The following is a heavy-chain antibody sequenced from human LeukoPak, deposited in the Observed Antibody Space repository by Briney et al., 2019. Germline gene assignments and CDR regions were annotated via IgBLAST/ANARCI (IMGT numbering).Heavy chain of an antibody. CDR1: GFTFSTYS. Sequence: GGSLRLSCAAAGFTFSTYSMNWVRQAPGKGLEWVSYISSSGSTIYYADSVKGRFTISRDNAKNSLYLQMNSLRAEDTAVYYCASEWQQPVGARDYWDQGTLVTVSS. J-gene: IGHJ4*02. V-gene: IGHV3-48*04. CDR3: ASEWQQPVGARDY. D-gene: IGHD1-26*01. CDR2: ISSSGSTI.